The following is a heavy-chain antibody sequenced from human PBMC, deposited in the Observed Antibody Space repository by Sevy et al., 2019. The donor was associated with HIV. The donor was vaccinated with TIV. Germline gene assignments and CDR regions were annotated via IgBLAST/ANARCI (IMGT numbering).Heavy chain of an antibody. Sequence: GGSLRLSCAASGFSFNDYAMHWVRQAPGKGLEWVSGISWNSANIDYMDSVKDRFTISRDNAKNSLYLQMTSLRGEDTALYYCAKDLNSGTLRSYSLDSWGQGTLVTVSS. CDR3: AKDLNSGTLRSYSLDS. V-gene: IGHV3-9*01. CDR1: GFSFNDYA. D-gene: IGHD1-1*01. J-gene: IGHJ4*02. CDR2: ISWNSANI.